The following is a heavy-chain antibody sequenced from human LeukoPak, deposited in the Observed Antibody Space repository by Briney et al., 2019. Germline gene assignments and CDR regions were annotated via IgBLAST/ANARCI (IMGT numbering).Heavy chain of an antibody. Sequence: ASVKVSCKASGYTFTGYYMHWVRQAPGQGLEWMGWINPNSGGTNYAQKFQGRVTMTRDTSTSTVYMELSSLRSEDTAVYYCARDRYSPYSDSSVYYPLVDYWGQGTLVTVSS. CDR3: ARDRYSPYSDSSVYYPLVDY. V-gene: IGHV1-2*02. D-gene: IGHD3-22*01. CDR2: INPNSGGT. J-gene: IGHJ4*02. CDR1: GYTFTGYY.